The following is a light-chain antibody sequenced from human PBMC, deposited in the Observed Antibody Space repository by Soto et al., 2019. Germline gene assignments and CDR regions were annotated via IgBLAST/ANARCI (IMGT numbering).Light chain of an antibody. J-gene: IGLJ2*01. CDR3: QSYDSSLSGSGVV. CDR1: SSNIWAGYD. Sequence: QSVLTQPPSVSGAPGQRVTISCTGSSSNIWAGYDVHWYQQLPGTAPKLLIYGNSNRPSGVPDRFSGSKSGTSASLAITGLQAEDEADYYCQSYDSSLSGSGVVFGGGTQLTVL. V-gene: IGLV1-40*01. CDR2: GNS.